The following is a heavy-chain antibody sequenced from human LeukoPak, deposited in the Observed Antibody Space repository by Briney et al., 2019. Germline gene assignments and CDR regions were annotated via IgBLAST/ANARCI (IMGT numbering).Heavy chain of an antibody. CDR1: GYSFTSYW. CDR3: AGPDFWSGYYPRNNWFDP. J-gene: IGHJ5*02. CDR2: IYPGDSDT. D-gene: IGHD3-3*01. Sequence: GESLKISCKGSGYSFTSYWIGWVRQMPGKGLEWMGIIYPGDSDTRYSPSFQGQVTISADKSISTAYLQWSSLKASDTAMYYCAGPDFWSGYYPRNNWFDPWGQGTLVTVSS. V-gene: IGHV5-51*01.